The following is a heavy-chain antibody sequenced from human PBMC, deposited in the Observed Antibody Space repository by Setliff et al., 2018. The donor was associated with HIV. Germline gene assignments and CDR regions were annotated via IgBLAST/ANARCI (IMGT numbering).Heavy chain of an antibody. J-gene: IGHJ6*03. CDR1: GGSISSANYY. Sequence: SETLSLTCTVSGGSISSANYYWCWIRQPAGKGLEWMGRIYTSGGTHYNPALESRLTISVDPSKNQISLRLNSVTAADTGVYYCERGVLSLGTYYYYMDVWGKGTMVTVSS. V-gene: IGHV4-61*02. CDR2: IYTSGGT. CDR3: ERGVLSLGTYYYYMDV. D-gene: IGHD3-16*01.